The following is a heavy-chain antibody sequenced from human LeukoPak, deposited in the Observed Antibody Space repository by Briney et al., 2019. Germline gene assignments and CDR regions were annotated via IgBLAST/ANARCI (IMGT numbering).Heavy chain of an antibody. Sequence: GGSLRLSCAASGFTFDGYGMSWVRQAPGKGLEWVSGINWNGGSTGYADSVKGRFTISRDNAKNSLYLQMNSLRAEDTALYYCARDGRFLEWLPAGYWGQGTLVTVSS. CDR3: ARDGRFLEWLPAGY. D-gene: IGHD3-3*01. V-gene: IGHV3-20*04. CDR2: INWNGGST. CDR1: GFTFDGYG. J-gene: IGHJ4*02.